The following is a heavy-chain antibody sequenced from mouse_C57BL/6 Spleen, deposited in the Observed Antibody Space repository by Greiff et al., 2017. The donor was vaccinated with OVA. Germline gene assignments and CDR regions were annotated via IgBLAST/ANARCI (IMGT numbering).Heavy chain of an antibody. D-gene: IGHD2-2*01. J-gene: IGHJ3*01. CDR1: GYTFTSYW. CDR3: ARSYGYDEGWFAY. V-gene: IGHV1-64*01. Sequence: VQLQQPGAELVKPGASVTLSCKASGYTFTSYWMHWVKQRPGQGLEWIGMIHPNSGSTNYNEKFKSKATLTVDKSSSTAYMQRSSLTSEDSAVYYCARSYGYDEGWFAYWGQGTLVTVSA. CDR2: IHPNSGST.